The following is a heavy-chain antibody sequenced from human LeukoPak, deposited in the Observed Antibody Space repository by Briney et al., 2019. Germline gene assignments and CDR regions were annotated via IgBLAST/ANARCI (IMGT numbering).Heavy chain of an antibody. V-gene: IGHV1-69*05. CDR2: IIPIFGTA. J-gene: IGHJ4*02. CDR3: ARSVLVTAILNY. D-gene: IGHD2-21*02. Sequence: PVKVSCKASGGTFSSYAISWVRQAPGQGLEWMGRIIPIFGTANYAQKFQGRVTITTDESTSTAYMELSSLRSEDTAVYYCARSVLVTAILNYWGQGTLVTVSS. CDR1: GGTFSSYA.